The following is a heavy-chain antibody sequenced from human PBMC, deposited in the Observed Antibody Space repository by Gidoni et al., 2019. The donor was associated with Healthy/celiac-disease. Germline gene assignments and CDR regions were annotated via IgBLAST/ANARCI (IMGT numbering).Heavy chain of an antibody. J-gene: IGHJ6*02. CDR3: ARYTNGWLDYYYYGMDV. CDR2: IYYSGST. Sequence: QLQLQESGPGLVKPSETLSLTCTVSGGSISSSSYYWGWIRQPPGKGLEWIGSIYYSGSTYYNPSLKSRVTISVDTSKNQFSLKLSSVTAADTAVYYCARYTNGWLDYYYYGMDVWGQGTTVTVSS. V-gene: IGHV4-39*01. D-gene: IGHD2-8*01. CDR1: GGSISSSSYY.